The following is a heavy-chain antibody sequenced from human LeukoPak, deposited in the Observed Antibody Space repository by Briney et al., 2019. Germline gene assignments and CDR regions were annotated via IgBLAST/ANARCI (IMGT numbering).Heavy chain of an antibody. D-gene: IGHD3-10*01. CDR3: ASLLWFGESLYFDY. J-gene: IGHJ4*02. V-gene: IGHV4-39*07. CDR1: GGSISSSSYY. CDR2: IYYSGST. Sequence: SETLSLTCTVSGGSISSSSYYWGWIRQPPGKGLEWIGSIYYSGSTYYNPSLKSRVTISVDTSKNQSSLKLSSVTAADTAVYYCASLLWFGESLYFDYWGQGTLVTVSS.